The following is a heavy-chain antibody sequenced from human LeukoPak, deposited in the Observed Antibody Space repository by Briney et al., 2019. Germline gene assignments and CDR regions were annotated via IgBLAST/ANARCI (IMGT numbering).Heavy chain of an antibody. V-gene: IGHV1-18*01. CDR3: ARDKGGGYIWNYEYFDY. CDR2: ISAYNGNT. D-gene: IGHD1-7*01. CDR1: GYTFTSYG. Sequence: ASVKVSCKASGYTFTSYGISWVRQAPGQGPEWMGWISAYNGNTNYAQKLQGRVTMTTDTSTSTAYMELRSLRSDDTAVYYCARDKGGGYIWNYEYFDYWGQGTLVTVSS. J-gene: IGHJ4*02.